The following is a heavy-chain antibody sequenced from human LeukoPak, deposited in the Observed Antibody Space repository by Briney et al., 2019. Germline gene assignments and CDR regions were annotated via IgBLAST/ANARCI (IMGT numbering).Heavy chain of an antibody. CDR2: IKQDGSEK. Sequence: GGSLRLSCAASGFSVSSHYMSWVRQAPGKGLEWVANIKQDGSEKYYVDSVKGRFTISRDNAKNSLYLQMNSLRAEDTAVYYCARQDYWGQGTLVTVSS. CDR3: ARQDY. CDR1: GFSVSSHY. V-gene: IGHV3-7*01. J-gene: IGHJ4*02.